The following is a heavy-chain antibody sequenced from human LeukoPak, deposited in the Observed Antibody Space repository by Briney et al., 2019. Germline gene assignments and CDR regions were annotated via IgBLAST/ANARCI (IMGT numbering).Heavy chain of an antibody. D-gene: IGHD6-19*01. J-gene: IGHJ4*02. V-gene: IGHV3-30*04. CDR1: GFTFSSYA. Sequence: PGKSLRLSCAASGFTFSSYAMHWVRQAPGKGLEWVAVISYDGSNKYYADSVKGRFTISRDNSKNTLYQQMNSLRAEDTAVYYCARDYKEWLVENYFDYWGQGTLVTVSS. CDR2: ISYDGSNK. CDR3: ARDYKEWLVENYFDY.